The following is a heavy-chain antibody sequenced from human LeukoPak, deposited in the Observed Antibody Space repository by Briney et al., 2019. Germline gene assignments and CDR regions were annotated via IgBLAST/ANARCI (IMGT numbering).Heavy chain of an antibody. CDR2: IRSKAYGGTT. CDR3: TRFLSFRAAAGPHFDY. Sequence: GGSLRLSCTASGFTFGDYAMSWVRQAPGKGLEWVGFIRSKAYGGTTEYAASVKGRFTISRDDSKNIAYLQMNSLKTEDTAVYYCTRFLSFRAAAGPHFDYWGQGTLVTVSS. CDR1: GFTFGDYA. V-gene: IGHV3-49*04. J-gene: IGHJ4*02. D-gene: IGHD6-13*01.